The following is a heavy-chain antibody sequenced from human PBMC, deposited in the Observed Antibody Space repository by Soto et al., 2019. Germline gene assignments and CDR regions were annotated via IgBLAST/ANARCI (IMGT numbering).Heavy chain of an antibody. V-gene: IGHV1-18*01. CDR2: ISAYNGNT. D-gene: IGHD3-22*01. CDR1: GYTFTSYG. CDR3: ASAQTRGYYDSSGYYRSPAY. J-gene: IGHJ4*02. Sequence: ASVKVSCKASGYTFTSYGISWVRQAPGQGLEWMGWISAYNGNTNYAQKLQGRVTMTTDTSTSTAYMELRSLRSDDTAVYYCASAQTRGYYDSSGYYRSPAYWGQG.